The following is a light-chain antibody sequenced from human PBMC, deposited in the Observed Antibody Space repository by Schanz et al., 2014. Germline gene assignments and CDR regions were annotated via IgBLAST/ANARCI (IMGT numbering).Light chain of an antibody. J-gene: IGKJ1*01. CDR2: AAS. V-gene: IGKV3-20*01. CDR1: QSVSSSY. Sequence: DIVLTQSPGTLSLSPGERATLSCRASQSVSSSYLGWYQQKPGQTPRLLIYAASSRATGIPDRFSGSGSGTDFTLTISRLEPEDFAVYYCQQYGSSPLTFGQGTKVEIK. CDR3: QQYGSSPLT.